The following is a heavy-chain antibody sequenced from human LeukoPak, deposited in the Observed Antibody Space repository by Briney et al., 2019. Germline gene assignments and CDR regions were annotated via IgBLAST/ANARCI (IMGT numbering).Heavy chain of an antibody. Sequence: ASVKVSCKASGYTFTSYGISWVRQAPGQGLEWMGWISAYNGNTNYAQKLQGRVTMTTDTSTSTAYMELRSLRSDDTAVYYRARDSLRCSSTSCYKPAGWVAFDIWGQGTMVTVSS. CDR2: ISAYNGNT. V-gene: IGHV1-18*01. CDR3: ARDSLRCSSTSCYKPAGWVAFDI. CDR1: GYTFTSYG. J-gene: IGHJ3*02. D-gene: IGHD2-2*02.